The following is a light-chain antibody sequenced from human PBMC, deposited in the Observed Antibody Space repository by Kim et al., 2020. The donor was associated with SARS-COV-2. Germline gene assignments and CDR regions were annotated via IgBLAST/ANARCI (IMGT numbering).Light chain of an antibody. V-gene: IGLV2-14*03. J-gene: IGLJ3*02. CDR3: SSYTTSSTLEV. CDR2: DVS. CDR1: SSDVGGYNY. Sequence: QSALTQPASVSGYLGQSITISCTGTSSDVGGYNYVSWYQQHPGKAPKLMIYDVSDRPSGVSNRFSGSKSGNTASLTISGLQAEDEADYYCSSYTTSSTLEVLGGGTQLTVL.